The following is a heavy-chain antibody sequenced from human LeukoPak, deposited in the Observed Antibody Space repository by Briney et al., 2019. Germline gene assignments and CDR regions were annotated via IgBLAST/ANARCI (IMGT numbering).Heavy chain of an antibody. V-gene: IGHV3-30*01. Sequence: GGSLRLSCATSGLTSSSYAMHWVRQAPGKGLEWVAVISYDGRYQHYADSVKGRFTVSRDDSTNTMFLQMNNLRGEDTAVFYCARGSRQNDYWGQGTLVTVST. J-gene: IGHJ4*02. CDR2: ISYDGRYQ. CDR1: GLTSSSYA. CDR3: ARGSRQNDY.